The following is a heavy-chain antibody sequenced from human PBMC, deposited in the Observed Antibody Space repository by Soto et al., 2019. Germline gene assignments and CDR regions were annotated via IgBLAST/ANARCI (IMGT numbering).Heavy chain of an antibody. CDR1: GFTFSSYA. J-gene: IGHJ6*02. CDR3: ARDPYDILSGWGPDYYYYYGMDV. CDR2: ISYDGSNK. Sequence: GGSLRLSCAASGFTFSSYAMHWVLQAPGKGLEWVAVISYDGSNKYYADSVKGRFTISRDNSKNTPYLQMNSLRAEDTAVYYCARDPYDILSGWGPDYYYYYGMDVWGQGTTVTVSS. V-gene: IGHV3-30-3*01. D-gene: IGHD3-9*01.